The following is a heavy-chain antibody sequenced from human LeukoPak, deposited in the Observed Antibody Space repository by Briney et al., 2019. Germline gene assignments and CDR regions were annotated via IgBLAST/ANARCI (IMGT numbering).Heavy chain of an antibody. CDR3: AGDPGYCSSTSCAPKGDY. CDR1: GFTFSNYW. CDR2: VDEDGSEK. V-gene: IGHV3-7*01. D-gene: IGHD2-2*01. J-gene: IGHJ4*02. Sequence: GGSLRLSCAASGFTFSNYWMSWVRQAPGKGLEWVASVDEDGSEKYYVDSVKGRFTISRDNAKNSLYLQMNSLGAEDTAVYYCAGDPGYCSSTSCAPKGDYWGQGTLVTVSS.